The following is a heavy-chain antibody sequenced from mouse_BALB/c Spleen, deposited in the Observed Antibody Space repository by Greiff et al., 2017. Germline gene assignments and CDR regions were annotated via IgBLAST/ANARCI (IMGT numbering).Heavy chain of an antibody. CDR1: GFTFNTYA. D-gene: IGHD2-1*01. J-gene: IGHJ1*01. CDR2: IRSKSNNYAT. Sequence: EVQLVESGGGLVQPKGSLKLSCAASGFTFNTYAMNWVRQAPGKGLEWVARIRSKSNNYATYYADSVKDRFTISRDESQSMLYLQMNNLKTEDTAMYYCVRSYGNYGNWYFDVWGAGTTVTVSS. V-gene: IGHV10-1*02. CDR3: VRSYGNYGNWYFDV.